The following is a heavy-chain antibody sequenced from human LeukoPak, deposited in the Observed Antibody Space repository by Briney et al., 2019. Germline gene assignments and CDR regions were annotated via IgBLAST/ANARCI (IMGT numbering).Heavy chain of an antibody. D-gene: IGHD2-2*01. CDR3: ATSSNAPGNH. Sequence: GGSLRLSCAASGFTFDDHGMSWVRQAPGKGLEWVANIKEDGSAQYYVGSVKGRFTISRDNAKNSLNLQMNSLRAEDTAVYYCATSSNAPGNHWGQGTLVTVSS. CDR2: IKEDGSAQ. V-gene: IGHV3-7*01. J-gene: IGHJ5*02. CDR1: GFTFDDHG.